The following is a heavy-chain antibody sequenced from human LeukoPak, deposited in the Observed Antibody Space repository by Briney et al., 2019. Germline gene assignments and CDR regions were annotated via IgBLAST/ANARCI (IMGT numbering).Heavy chain of an antibody. CDR2: ISAYNGNT. V-gene: IGHV1-18*01. CDR1: GYAFTSYG. Sequence: WASVKVSRTASGYAFTSYGISWVRHAPGQGLEWMGWISAYNGNTNYAQKLQGRVTMTTDTSTSTDYMELRSLRSDDTAVYYCARNDIPDYWGQGTLVTVSS. J-gene: IGHJ4*02. CDR3: ARNDIPDY. D-gene: IGHD3-9*01.